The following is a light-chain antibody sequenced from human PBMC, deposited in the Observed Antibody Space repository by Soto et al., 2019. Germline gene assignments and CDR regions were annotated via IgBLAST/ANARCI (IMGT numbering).Light chain of an antibody. CDR1: SSDVGTYNY. CDR3: SSYTSSSTRVV. J-gene: IGLJ2*01. Sequence: QSALTQPASVSGSPGQSITISCTGTSSDVGTYNYVSWYQQHPGKAPKLMIYEVSNRPSGVSNRFSGSKSGNTASPTISGLQAEDEADYYCSSYTSSSTRVVFGGGTKLTVL. CDR2: EVS. V-gene: IGLV2-14*01.